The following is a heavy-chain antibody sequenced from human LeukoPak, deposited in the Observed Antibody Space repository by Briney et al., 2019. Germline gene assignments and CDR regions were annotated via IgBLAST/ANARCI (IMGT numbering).Heavy chain of an antibody. CDR1: GFTFSSYD. D-gene: IGHD2-21*02. CDR3: AKSRDIDY. J-gene: IGHJ4*02. CDR2: MSYDGSNK. Sequence: PGGSLRLSCAASGFTFSSYDMHWVRQAPGKGLEWVAIMSYDGSNKYYADSVKGRFAISRDNSKNTLYLQMNSLRADDTAVYYCAKSRDIDYWGQGTLVTVSS. V-gene: IGHV3-30*18.